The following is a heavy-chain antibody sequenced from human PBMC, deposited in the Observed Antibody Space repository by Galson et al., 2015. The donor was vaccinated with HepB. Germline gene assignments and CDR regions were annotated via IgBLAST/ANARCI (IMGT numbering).Heavy chain of an antibody. Sequence: SVKVSCKASGYTFTSYAMNWVRQAPGQGLEWMGWINTNTGNPTYAQGFTGRFVFSLDTSVSTAYLQTSSLKAEDTAVYYCARALRVGVVTAMGGYWGQGTLVTVSS. J-gene: IGHJ4*02. CDR1: GYTFTSYA. D-gene: IGHD2-21*02. V-gene: IGHV7-4-1*02. CDR2: INTNTGNP. CDR3: ARALRVGVVTAMGGY.